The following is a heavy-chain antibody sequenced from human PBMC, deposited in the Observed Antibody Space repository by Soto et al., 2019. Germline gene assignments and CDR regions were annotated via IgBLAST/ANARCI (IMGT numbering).Heavy chain of an antibody. D-gene: IGHD3-22*01. J-gene: IGHJ4*02. CDR2: ISGSGGST. CDR3: AKKPQNYYDSSEVAYIDY. CDR1: GFTFSSYA. Sequence: PGGSLRLSCAASGFTFSSYAMSWVRQAPGKGLEWVSAISGSGGSTYYADSVKGRFTISRDNSKNTLYLQMNSLRAEDTAVYYCAKKPQNYYDSSEVAYIDYWGQGTQVTVSS. V-gene: IGHV3-23*01.